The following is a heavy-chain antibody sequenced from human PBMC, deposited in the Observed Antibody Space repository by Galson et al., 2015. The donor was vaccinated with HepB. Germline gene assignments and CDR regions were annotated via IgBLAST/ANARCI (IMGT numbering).Heavy chain of an antibody. Sequence: SLRLSCAASGFTFGDYAMSWVRQAPGKGLEWVGFIRSKAYGGTTEYAASVKGRFTISRDDSKSIAYLQMNSLKTEDTAVYYCTRDRVGAVAGDYWGQGTLSPSPQ. CDR3: TRDRVGAVAGDY. CDR1: GFTFGDYA. J-gene: IGHJ4*02. D-gene: IGHD6-19*01. CDR2: IRSKAYGGTT. V-gene: IGHV3-49*04.